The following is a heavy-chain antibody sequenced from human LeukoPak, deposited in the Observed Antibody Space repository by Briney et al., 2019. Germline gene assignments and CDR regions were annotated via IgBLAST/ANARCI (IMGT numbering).Heavy chain of an antibody. V-gene: IGHV1-2*02. CDR1: GYTFTGYY. CDR2: INPNSGGT. CDR3: ARTDSAAGPYYYYYYGMDV. D-gene: IGHD6-13*01. Sequence: ASVKVSCKASGYTFTGYYMHWVRQAPGQGLEWMGWINPNSGGTNNAQKFQGRVTMTRDTSISTAYMELSRLRSDDTAVYYCARTDSAAGPYYYYYYGMDVWGQGTTVTVSS. J-gene: IGHJ6*02.